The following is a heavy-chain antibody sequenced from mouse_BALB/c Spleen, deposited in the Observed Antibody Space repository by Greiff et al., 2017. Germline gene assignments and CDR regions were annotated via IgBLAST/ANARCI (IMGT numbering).Heavy chain of an antibody. J-gene: IGHJ2*01. CDR2: ISYSGST. CDR1: GDSITSDY. V-gene: IGHV3-8*02. Sequence: EVKLVESGPSLVKPSQTLSLTCSVTGDSITSDYWNWIRQFPGNKLEYMGYISYSGSTYYNPSLKSRISITRDTSKNQYYLQLNSVTTEDTATYYCARYEAYFDYWGQGTTLTVSS. CDR3: ARYEAYFDY.